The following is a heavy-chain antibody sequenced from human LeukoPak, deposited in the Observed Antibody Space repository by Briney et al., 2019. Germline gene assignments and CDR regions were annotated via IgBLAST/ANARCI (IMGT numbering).Heavy chain of an antibody. Sequence: PGGSLRLSCAASGFTFSSYAMHWVRQAPGKGLEWVAVISYDGSNKYYADSVKGRFTISRDNSKNTLYLQMNSLRAEDTAVYYCARGGCSSTSCYGTFDYWGQGTLVTVSS. V-gene: IGHV3-30-3*01. CDR1: GFTFSSYA. CDR3: ARGGCSSTSCYGTFDY. CDR2: ISYDGSNK. D-gene: IGHD2-2*01. J-gene: IGHJ4*02.